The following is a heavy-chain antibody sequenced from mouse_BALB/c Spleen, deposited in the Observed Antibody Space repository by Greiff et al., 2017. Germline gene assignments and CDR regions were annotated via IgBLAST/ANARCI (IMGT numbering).Heavy chain of an antibody. CDR1: GFSFTSYG. D-gene: IGHD2-2*01. V-gene: IGHV2-2*02. CDR3: ASTWLRRAWFAY. J-gene: IGHJ3*01. CDR2: IWSGGST. Sequence: VMLVESGPGLVQPSQSLSITCTASGFSFTSYGVHWVRQSPGKGLEWLGVIWSGGSTDYNAAFISRLSISKDNSKSQVFFKMNSLQANDTAIYYCASTWLRRAWFAYWGQGTLVTVSA.